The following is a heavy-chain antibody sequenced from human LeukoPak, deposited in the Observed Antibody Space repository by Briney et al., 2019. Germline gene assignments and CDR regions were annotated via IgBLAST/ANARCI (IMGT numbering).Heavy chain of an antibody. CDR3: ARESSWSFDY. D-gene: IGHD6-13*01. Sequence: GGSLRLSCSASGFTFSGYAMHWVRQAPGKGLEYVAIISSNGDVTYYVDPVRDRFTISRDNSKNTLYLQMNSLRAEDTALYYCARESSWSFDYWGQGTLVTVSS. J-gene: IGHJ4*02. CDR2: ISSNGDVT. CDR1: GFTFSGYA. V-gene: IGHV3-64*04.